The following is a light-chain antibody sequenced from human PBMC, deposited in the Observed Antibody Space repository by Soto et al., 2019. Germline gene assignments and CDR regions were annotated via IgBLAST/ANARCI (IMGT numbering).Light chain of an antibody. V-gene: IGKV1-5*03. J-gene: IGKJ4*01. CDR3: QQYNRSPLT. CDR1: QSIGAS. Sequence: DIQMTQSPSTLYASVGDSVTNTCRASQSIGASLAWFQQKPGKAPNLLIYKASSLESGVPSRFSGSGSGTEFTLTISTLQPDDFATYYCQQYNRSPLTFGGGTKVEIK. CDR2: KAS.